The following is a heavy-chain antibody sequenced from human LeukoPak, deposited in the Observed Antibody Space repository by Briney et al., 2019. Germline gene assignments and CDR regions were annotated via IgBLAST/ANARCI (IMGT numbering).Heavy chain of an antibody. Sequence: SETLSLTCTVSGDSISSHYWSWIRQPPGKGLEWVGYIYFSGGTTYNPSLNSRVTISVDTSKNQFSLKLSSVTAADTAVYYCARDWELLSGYYYGVDVWGQGTTVTVSS. J-gene: IGHJ6*02. D-gene: IGHD1-26*01. CDR1: GDSISSHY. CDR3: ARDWELLSGYYYGVDV. V-gene: IGHV4-59*11. CDR2: IYFSGGT.